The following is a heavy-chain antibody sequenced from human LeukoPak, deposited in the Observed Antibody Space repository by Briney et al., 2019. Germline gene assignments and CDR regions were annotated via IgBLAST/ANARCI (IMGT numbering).Heavy chain of an antibody. Sequence: PGGSLRLSCAASGFTFSSYSMNWVRQAPGKGLEWVSVIYSGGSTYYADSVKGRFTISRDNSKNTLYLQMNSLRAEDTAVYYCARMTTVTPDYWGQGTLVTVSS. CDR2: IYSGGST. D-gene: IGHD4-17*01. CDR1: GFTFSSYS. V-gene: IGHV3-66*02. CDR3: ARMTTVTPDY. J-gene: IGHJ4*02.